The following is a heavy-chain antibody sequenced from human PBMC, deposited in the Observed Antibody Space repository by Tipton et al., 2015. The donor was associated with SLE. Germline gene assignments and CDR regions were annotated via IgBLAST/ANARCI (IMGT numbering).Heavy chain of an antibody. Sequence: TLSLTCTVSGGSISSHYWSWIRQPPGKGLEWIGEINHSGSTNYNPSLKSRVTISVDTSKNQFSLKLSSVTAADTAVYYCATYSSGWFDAFDIWGQGTMVTVSS. CDR3: ATYSSGWFDAFDI. D-gene: IGHD6-19*01. CDR1: GGSISSHY. V-gene: IGHV4-34*01. J-gene: IGHJ3*02. CDR2: INHSGST.